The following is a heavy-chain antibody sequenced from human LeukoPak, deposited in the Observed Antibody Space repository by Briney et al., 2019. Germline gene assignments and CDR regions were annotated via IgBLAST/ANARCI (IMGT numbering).Heavy chain of an antibody. D-gene: IGHD1-26*01. V-gene: IGHV1-3*01. CDR2: ISAGNGNT. Sequence: ASVKVSCKASGYTFTSYAIHWVRQAPGQRLEWMGWISAGNGNTKYSQNFQGRATFISNTSATTAFMELSSLRSKDAAVYYCARDSGSGNNDYWGQGTLVTVSS. J-gene: IGHJ4*02. CDR1: GYTFTSYA. CDR3: ARDSGSGNNDY.